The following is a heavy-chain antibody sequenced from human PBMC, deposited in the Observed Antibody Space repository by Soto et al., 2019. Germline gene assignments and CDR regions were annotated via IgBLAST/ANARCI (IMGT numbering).Heavy chain of an antibody. CDR1: GYSFTSYW. Sequence: GESLKISCKGSGYSFTSYWIGWVRQMPGKGLEWMGIIYPGDSDTRYSPSFQGQVTISADKSISTAYLQWSSLKASDTVMYYCARLSYRVIAGFGAFDIWGQGTMVTVSS. D-gene: IGHD6-13*01. CDR2: IYPGDSDT. V-gene: IGHV5-51*01. CDR3: ARLSYRVIAGFGAFDI. J-gene: IGHJ3*02.